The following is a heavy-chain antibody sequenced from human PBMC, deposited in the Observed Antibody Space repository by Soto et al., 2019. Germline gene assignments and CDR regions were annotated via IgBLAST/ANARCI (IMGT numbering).Heavy chain of an antibody. Sequence: GSLRLSCAASEFTFNNYAMTWVRQAPGEGLEWVSTISGSGDRTYYADSVKGRFTVSRDNSRNTLYLQLNSLRAEDTAIYFCSKTILVPTTYYYFASWGQGSLVTVSS. J-gene: IGHJ4*02. CDR3: SKTILVPTTYYYFAS. CDR1: EFTFNNYA. D-gene: IGHD5-12*01. CDR2: ISGSGDRT. V-gene: IGHV3-23*01.